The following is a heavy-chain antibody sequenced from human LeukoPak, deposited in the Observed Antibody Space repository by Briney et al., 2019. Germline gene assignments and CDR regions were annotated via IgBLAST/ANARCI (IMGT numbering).Heavy chain of an antibody. J-gene: IGHJ6*02. CDR1: GYTFTSYG. D-gene: IGHD3-10*01. Sequence: ASVKVSCKASGYTFTSYGISWVRQAPGQGLEWMGWISAYNGNTNYAQKLQGRVTMTTDTSTSTAYMELRSLRSDDTAVYYCARDRGARSLYYYYYYGMDVWGQGTTVTVS. CDR2: ISAYNGNT. CDR3: ARDRGARSLYYYYYYGMDV. V-gene: IGHV1-18*01.